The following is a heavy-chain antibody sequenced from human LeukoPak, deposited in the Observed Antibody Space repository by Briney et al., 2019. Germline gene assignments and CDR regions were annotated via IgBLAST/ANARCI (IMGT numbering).Heavy chain of an antibody. Sequence: GGSLRLSCSASGFTFSSYGMHWVRQAPGKGLEWVAVISYDGSNKYYADSVKGRFTISRDNSKNTLYLQMNSLRAEDTAVYYCAKDRDYGDYGYFDYWGQGTLVTVSS. CDR2: ISYDGSNK. D-gene: IGHD4-17*01. CDR1: GFTFSSYG. V-gene: IGHV3-30*18. CDR3: AKDRDYGDYGYFDY. J-gene: IGHJ4*02.